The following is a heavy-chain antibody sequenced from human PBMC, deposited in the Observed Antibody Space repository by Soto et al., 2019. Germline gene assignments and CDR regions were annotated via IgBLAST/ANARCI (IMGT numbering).Heavy chain of an antibody. J-gene: IGHJ6*02. D-gene: IGHD2-21*02. CDR2: IIPIFGTA. V-gene: IGHV1-69*12. CDR3: ARSRGGDIYWGMDV. CDR1: GGTFSSYA. Sequence: QVQLVQSGAEVKKPGSSVKVSCKASGGTFSSYAISWVRQAPGQGLEWMGGIIPIFGTANYAQKFQGRVTXXAXEXXSTAYMELSSLRSEDTAVYYCARSRGGDIYWGMDVWGQGTTVTVSS.